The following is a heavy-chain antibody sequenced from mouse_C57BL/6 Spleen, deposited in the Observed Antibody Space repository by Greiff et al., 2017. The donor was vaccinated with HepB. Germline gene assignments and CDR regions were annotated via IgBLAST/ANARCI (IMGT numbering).Heavy chain of an antibody. Sequence: EVQLQESGPGLVKPSQSLSLTCSVTGYSITSGYYWNWIRQFPGNKLEWMGYISYDGSNNYNPSLKNRISITRDTSKNQFFLKLNSVTTEDTATYYCAREGGYYGYLDYWGQGTTLTVSS. V-gene: IGHV3-6*01. CDR2: ISYDGSN. CDR1: GYSITSGYY. CDR3: AREGGYYGYLDY. D-gene: IGHD2-2*01. J-gene: IGHJ2*01.